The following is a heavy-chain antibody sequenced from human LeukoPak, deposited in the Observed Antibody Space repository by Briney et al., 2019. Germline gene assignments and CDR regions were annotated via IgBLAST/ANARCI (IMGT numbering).Heavy chain of an antibody. D-gene: IGHD3-22*01. CDR2: IYTSGST. Sequence: SQTLSLTCTVSGGSISSYYWSWIRQPAGKGLEWIGRIYTSGSTNYNPSLKSRVTMSVDTSKNQFSLKLSSVTAADTAVYYCARMGGMYYYDSSGCFDYWGQGTLVTVSS. V-gene: IGHV4-4*07. CDR1: GGSISSYY. CDR3: ARMGGMYYYDSSGCFDY. J-gene: IGHJ4*02.